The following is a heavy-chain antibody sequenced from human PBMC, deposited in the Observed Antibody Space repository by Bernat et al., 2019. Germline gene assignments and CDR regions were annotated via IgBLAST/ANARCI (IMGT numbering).Heavy chain of an antibody. D-gene: IGHD3-3*01. CDR3: ARGKRYYDFWSGYSPGAFDI. V-gene: IGHV4-61*01. Sequence: QVQLQESGPGLVKPSETLSLTCTVSGGSVSSGSYYWSWIRQPPGKGLEWIGYIYYSGSTNYNPSLKRRVTISVDTSKNQFSLKLSSVTAADTAVYYCARGKRYYDFWSGYSPGAFDIWGQGTMVTVSS. CDR1: GGSVSSGSYY. J-gene: IGHJ3*02. CDR2: IYYSGST.